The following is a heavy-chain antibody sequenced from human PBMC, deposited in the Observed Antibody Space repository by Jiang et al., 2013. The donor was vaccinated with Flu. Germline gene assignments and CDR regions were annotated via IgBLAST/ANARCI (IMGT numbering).Heavy chain of an antibody. V-gene: IGHV4-39*01. J-gene: IGHJ4*02. CDR3: AGSISSLRGGKWDV. CDR1: GGSIRSDVYY. CDR2: IHYTTRT. Sequence: SGPGLVKTAEDLSLICSVSGGSIRSDVYYWAWVRQPPGKGLEWIASIHYTTRTWYNAPLKSRVTMSIDTSKNQFSLKMRSVTAADSAVYYCAGSISSLRGGKWDVWGQGILVTASS. D-gene: IGHD4-23*01.